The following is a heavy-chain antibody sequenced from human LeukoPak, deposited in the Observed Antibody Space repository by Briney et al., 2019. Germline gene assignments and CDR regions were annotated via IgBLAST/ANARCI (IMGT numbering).Heavy chain of an antibody. V-gene: IGHV4-34*01. CDR3: ARDGPSLYYYYYGRDV. J-gene: IGHJ6*02. CDR2: INHSGST. Sequence: SETLSLTCAVYGGSFSGYYWSWIRQPPGKGLEWIGEINHSGSTNYNPSLKSRVTISVDTSKNQFSLKLSSVTAADTAVYYCARDGPSLYYYYYGRDVWGQGTTVTVSS. CDR1: GGSFSGYY.